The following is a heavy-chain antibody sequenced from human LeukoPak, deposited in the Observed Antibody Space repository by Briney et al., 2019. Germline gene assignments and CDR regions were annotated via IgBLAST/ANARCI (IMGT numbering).Heavy chain of an antibody. CDR2: ISGDGTTT. V-gene: IGHV3-74*01. D-gene: IGHD2-15*01. J-gene: IGHJ4*02. CDR1: GFTFSNDW. CDR3: AGTWSFDY. Sequence: GGSLRLSCAVSGFTFSNDWMHWVRQAPGNGLLWVSRISGDGTTTNYADSVKGRFTISRDNAKNTLYLQMDSLRAEDTAVYYCAGTWSFDYWGQGTLVTVSS.